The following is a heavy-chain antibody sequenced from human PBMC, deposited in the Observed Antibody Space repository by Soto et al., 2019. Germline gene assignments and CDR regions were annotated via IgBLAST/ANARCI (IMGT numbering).Heavy chain of an antibody. V-gene: IGHV3-74*01. CDR1: GFTFSNYW. CDR3: VRDSHGDY. CDR2: IDHDGST. Sequence: EVQLVESGGGLVQPGGSLRLSCAASGFTFSNYWMHWVRQAPGKGLAWVARIDHDGSTDYAGSVRGRFTVSRDNAENMLYLQMTSLRDDDTALYYWVRDSHGDYWGQGTLVTVSS. J-gene: IGHJ4*02.